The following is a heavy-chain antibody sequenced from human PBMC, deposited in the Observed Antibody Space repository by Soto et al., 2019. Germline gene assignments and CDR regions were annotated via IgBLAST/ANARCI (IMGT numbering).Heavy chain of an antibody. CDR1: GGSGGSFSGYY. CDR3: ARHNYDSSGYSHYYYGMDV. CDR2: INHSGST. D-gene: IGHD3-22*01. Sequence: QVQLQQWGAGLLKPSETLSLTCAVNGGSGGSFSGYYWSWIRQPPGKGLEWIGEINHSGSTNYNPSLKSRVTISVDTPKNQVSLKLSSVTAADTAVYYCARHNYDSSGYSHYYYGMDVWGQGTTVTVSS. J-gene: IGHJ6*02. V-gene: IGHV4-34*01.